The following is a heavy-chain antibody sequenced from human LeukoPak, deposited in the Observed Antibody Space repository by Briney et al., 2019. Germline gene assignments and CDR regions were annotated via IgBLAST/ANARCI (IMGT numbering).Heavy chain of an antibody. Sequence: PSETLSLTCAVYGGSFSGYYWSWIRQPPGKGLEWIGEINHSGSTNYNPSLKSRVTISVDTSKNQFSLKLSSVTAADTAVYYCAREIGSYYYDSSGYDHWGQGTLVTVSS. J-gene: IGHJ4*02. CDR2: INHSGST. CDR3: AREIGSYYYDSSGYDH. CDR1: GGSFSGYY. V-gene: IGHV4-34*01. D-gene: IGHD3-22*01.